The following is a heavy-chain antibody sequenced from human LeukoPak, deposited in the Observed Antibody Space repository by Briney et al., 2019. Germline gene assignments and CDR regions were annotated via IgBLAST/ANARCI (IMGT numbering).Heavy chain of an antibody. Sequence: GGSLRLSCAASGFTFSSYSMNWVRQAPGKGLEWVSYISSSSSTIYYADSVKGRFTISRDNAKNSLYLQMNSLRAEDTAVYYCARDGKRYCSSTSCYIDLWGQGTLVTVSS. J-gene: IGHJ4*02. CDR1: GFTFSSYS. V-gene: IGHV3-48*04. CDR2: ISSSSSTI. CDR3: ARDGKRYCSSTSCYIDL. D-gene: IGHD2-2*02.